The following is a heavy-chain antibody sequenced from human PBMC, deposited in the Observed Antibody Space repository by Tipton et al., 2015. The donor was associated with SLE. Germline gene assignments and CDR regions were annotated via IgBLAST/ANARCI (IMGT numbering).Heavy chain of an antibody. J-gene: IGHJ6*04. D-gene: IGHD3-9*01. CDR3: ARGNFLTGYWMDV. Sequence: TLSLTCTVSGYSISSGYYWSWIRQPPGKGLEWIGEINHSGSTNYNPSLKSRVTISVDTSKNQFSLKLSSVTAADTAVYYCARGNFLTGYWMDVWGKGTTVTVSS. CDR1: GYSISSGYY. CDR2: INHSGST. V-gene: IGHV4-38-2*02.